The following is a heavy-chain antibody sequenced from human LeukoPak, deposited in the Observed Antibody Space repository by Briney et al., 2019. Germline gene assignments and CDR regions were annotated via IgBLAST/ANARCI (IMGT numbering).Heavy chain of an antibody. CDR1: GFTFSSYL. CDR3: ARDYYSSSWYQWFDP. Sequence: GGSLRLSCAASGFTFSSYLMSWVRQAPGKGLEWVANIKQDGSEKYYVDSVKGRFTISRDNAKNSLYLQMNSLRAEDTAVYYCARDYYSSSWYQWFDPWGQGTLVTVSS. J-gene: IGHJ5*02. V-gene: IGHV3-7*01. CDR2: IKQDGSEK. D-gene: IGHD6-13*01.